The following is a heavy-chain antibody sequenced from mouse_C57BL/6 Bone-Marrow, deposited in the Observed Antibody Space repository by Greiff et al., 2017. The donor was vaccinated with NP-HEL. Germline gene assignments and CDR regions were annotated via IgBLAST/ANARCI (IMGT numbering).Heavy chain of an antibody. D-gene: IGHD1-1*01. V-gene: IGHV5-9*01. J-gene: IGHJ2*01. Sequence: EVLLVESGGGLVKPGGSLKLSCAASGFTFSSYTMSWVRQTPEQRLEWVATISGGGGNTYYPDSVKGRFTISRDHAKNPLYLQMSSLRSEDTALYYSARHRYVSSYGEDWGQGTTLTVAS. CDR3: ARHRYVSSYGED. CDR2: ISGGGGNT. CDR1: GFTFSSYT.